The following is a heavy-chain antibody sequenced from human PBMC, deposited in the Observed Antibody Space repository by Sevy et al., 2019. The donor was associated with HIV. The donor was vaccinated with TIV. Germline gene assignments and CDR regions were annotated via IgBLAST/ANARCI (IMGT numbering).Heavy chain of an antibody. Sequence: SETLSLTCTVSGGSISSYYWSWIRQPPGKGLEWIAYIYYSGSTNYNPSLKSRVTISVDTSKNQFSLKLSSVTAADTAVYYCARDRGGAARPDWYFDYWGQGTLVTVSS. CDR3: ARDRGGAARPDWYFDY. V-gene: IGHV4-59*01. J-gene: IGHJ4*02. CDR2: IYYSGST. D-gene: IGHD6-6*01. CDR1: GGSISSYY.